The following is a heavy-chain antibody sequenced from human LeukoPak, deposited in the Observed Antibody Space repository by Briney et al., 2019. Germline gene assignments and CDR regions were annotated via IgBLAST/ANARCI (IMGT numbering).Heavy chain of an antibody. J-gene: IGHJ5*02. CDR1: GFSLSTNGVG. Sequence: SGPTLVNPTQTLTLTCTFSGFSLSTNGVGVGWIRQPPGKALEWLALIYWDDDKRYSPSLKSRLTITKDTSKNQVVLTMTNMDPVDTATYYCAHSGTKYYDSSGYYVSLNWFDPWGQGTLVTVSS. D-gene: IGHD3-22*01. V-gene: IGHV2-5*02. CDR2: IYWDDDK. CDR3: AHSGTKYYDSSGYYVSLNWFDP.